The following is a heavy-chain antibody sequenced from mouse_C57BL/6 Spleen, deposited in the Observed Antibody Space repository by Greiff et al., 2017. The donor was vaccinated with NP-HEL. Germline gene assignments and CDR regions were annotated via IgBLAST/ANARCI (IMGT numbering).Heavy chain of an antibody. V-gene: IGHV3-6*01. Sequence: DVQLQESGPGLVKPSQSLSLTCSVTGYSITSGYYWNWIRQFPGNKLEWMGYISYDGSNNYNPSLKNRISITRDTSKNQFFLKLNSVTTEDTATYYCARGGSIYYGNWVYFDYWGQGTTLTVSS. D-gene: IGHD2-1*01. CDR3: ARGGSIYYGNWVYFDY. J-gene: IGHJ2*01. CDR2: ISYDGSN. CDR1: GYSITSGYY.